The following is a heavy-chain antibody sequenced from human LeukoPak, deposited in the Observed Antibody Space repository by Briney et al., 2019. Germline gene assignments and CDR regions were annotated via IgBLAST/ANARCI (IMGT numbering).Heavy chain of an antibody. CDR3: ANTPTSYY. CDR2: IDGTSNYI. V-gene: IGHV3-21*04. Sequence: GGSLRLSCAASGFTFSSYGLTWVRQAPGKGLEWVSSIDGTSNYIYYADSVKGRFTISRDNAKNSLYLQMNSLRAEDTAVYYCANTPTSYYWGQGTLVTVSS. D-gene: IGHD2/OR15-2a*01. CDR1: GFTFSSYG. J-gene: IGHJ4*02.